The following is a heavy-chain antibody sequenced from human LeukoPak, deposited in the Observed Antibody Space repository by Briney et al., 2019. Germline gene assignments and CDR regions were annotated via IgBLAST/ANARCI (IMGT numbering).Heavy chain of an antibody. V-gene: IGHV1-18*01. CDR3: ATYSSGYYYNYFDY. D-gene: IGHD3-22*01. CDR2: ISTSNGDT. CDR1: GYTFTNSD. Sequence: ASVKVSCKASGYTFTNSDITWVRQAPGQGLEWMGRISTSNGDTNYAAKLQGRVTMTTDTSTSTAYMELRSLRSDDTAVYYCATYSSGYYYNYFDYWGQGTLVTVSS. J-gene: IGHJ4*02.